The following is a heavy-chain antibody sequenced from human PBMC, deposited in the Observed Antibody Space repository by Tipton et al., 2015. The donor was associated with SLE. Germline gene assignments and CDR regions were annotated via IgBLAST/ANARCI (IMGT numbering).Heavy chain of an antibody. J-gene: IGHJ2*01. CDR1: LYSIGSGFY. CDR2: MHHNGST. D-gene: IGHD6-13*01. V-gene: IGHV4-38-2*02. Sequence: LRLSCTVSLYSIGSGFYWDWVRQAPGKGLEWVATMHHNGSTYYNPSLRSRVAVSMDTSRNQFSLRLKSVTAADTAVYFCTRAEFSSNWYMYWHFDLWGRGTLVTVSS. CDR3: TRAEFSSNWYMYWHFDL.